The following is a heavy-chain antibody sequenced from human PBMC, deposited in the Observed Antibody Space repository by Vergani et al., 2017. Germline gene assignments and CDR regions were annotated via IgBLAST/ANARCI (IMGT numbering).Heavy chain of an antibody. CDR2: ISGSGGST. D-gene: IGHD1-7*01. J-gene: IGHJ5*02. CDR3: ASGNYGGSRWFDP. CDR1: GFTFSSYA. V-gene: IGHV3-23*01. Sequence: EVQLLESGGGLVQPGGSLRLSCAASGFTFSSYAMSWVRQAPGKGLEWVSAISGSGGSTYYEDSVKGRFTISRDNSKNTLYLQMNSLRAEDTAVYYCASGNYGGSRWFDPWGQGTLVTVSS.